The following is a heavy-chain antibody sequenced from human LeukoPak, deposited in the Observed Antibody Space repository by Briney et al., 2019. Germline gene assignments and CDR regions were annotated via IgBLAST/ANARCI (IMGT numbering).Heavy chain of an antibody. CDR3: ATDRRPSITPLNYDSSGLDY. Sequence: ASVKVSCKASRYTFTSYDINWVRQATGQGLEWMGWMNPNSGNTGYAQKFQGRVTMTRNTSISTAYMELSSLRSEDTAVYYCATDRRPSITPLNYDSSGLDYWGQGTLVTVSS. D-gene: IGHD3-22*01. CDR1: RYTFTSYD. V-gene: IGHV1-8*01. CDR2: MNPNSGNT. J-gene: IGHJ4*02.